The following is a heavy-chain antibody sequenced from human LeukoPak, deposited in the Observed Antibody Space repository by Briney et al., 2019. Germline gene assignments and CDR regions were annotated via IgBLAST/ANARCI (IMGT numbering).Heavy chain of an antibody. CDR3: ARDVGVYGDYAILGY. CDR2: ISSNSRTI. J-gene: IGHJ4*02. V-gene: IGHV3-48*01. D-gene: IGHD4-17*01. CDR1: RFTFSSYV. Sequence: GGSLRLSCAASRFTFSSYVMNWVRQAPGKGLEWISFISSNSRTILYTDSVKGRFTTSRDNAKNSLYLQMNNLRVEDSAVYYCARDVGVYGDYAILGYWGQGTLVTVSS.